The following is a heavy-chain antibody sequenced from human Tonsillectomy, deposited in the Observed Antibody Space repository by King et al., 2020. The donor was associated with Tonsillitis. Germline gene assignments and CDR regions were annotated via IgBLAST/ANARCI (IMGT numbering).Heavy chain of an antibody. J-gene: IGHJ4*02. CDR3: ARGTTVVTRYFDY. Sequence: VQLVESGGGLVQPGGSLRLSCAASGFTFSSYEMNWVRQAPGKGLEWVSYISSSGSTIKYADSVKGRFTISRDNAKNSLYLQMNSLGAEDTAVYNCARGTTVVTRYFDYWGQGTLVTVSS. V-gene: IGHV3-48*03. D-gene: IGHD4-23*01. CDR1: GFTFSSYE. CDR2: ISSSGSTI.